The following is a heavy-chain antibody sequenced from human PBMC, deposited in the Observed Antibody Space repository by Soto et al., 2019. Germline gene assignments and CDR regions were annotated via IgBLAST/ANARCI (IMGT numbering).Heavy chain of an antibody. D-gene: IGHD5-18*01. Sequence: ASVKVSCKASGYTFTSYGISWVRQAPGQGLEWMGWISAYNGNTNYTQKLPGRVTMTTDTSTSTAYMELRSLRSHDTAVYYCAREGSGYSYGYKFDYWGQGTLVTVSS. CDR3: AREGSGYSYGYKFDY. CDR1: GYTFTSYG. J-gene: IGHJ4*02. V-gene: IGHV1-18*01. CDR2: ISAYNGNT.